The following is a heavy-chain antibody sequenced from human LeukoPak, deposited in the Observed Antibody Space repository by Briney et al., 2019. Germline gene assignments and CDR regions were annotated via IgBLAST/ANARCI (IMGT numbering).Heavy chain of an antibody. CDR2: IFHRGGT. CDR3: ARDQRNWNYDSRWFDP. J-gene: IGHJ5*02. V-gene: IGHV4-30-4*01. CDR1: NDSISSGDYY. D-gene: IGHD1-7*01. Sequence: SETLSLTCTVSNDSISSGDYYWNWIRQPPGKGLEWIGYIFHRGGTSYNPSLKSRILFSVDTSQNQFSLKLNSVTAADTAVYYCARDQRNWNYDSRWFDPWGQGTLVTVSS.